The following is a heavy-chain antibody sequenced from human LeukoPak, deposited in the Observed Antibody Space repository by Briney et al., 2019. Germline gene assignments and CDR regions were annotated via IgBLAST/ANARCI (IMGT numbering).Heavy chain of an antibody. CDR1: GYTFTGYC. V-gene: IGHV1-2*04. CDR2: INPNSGGT. Sequence: ASVKVSCKASGYTFTGYCMHWVRQAPGQGLEWMGWINPNSGGTNYAQKFQGWVTMTRDTSISTAYMELSRLRSDDTAVYYCARARGYSYGITPNYFDYWGQGTLVTVSS. D-gene: IGHD5-18*01. CDR3: ARARGYSYGITPNYFDY. J-gene: IGHJ4*02.